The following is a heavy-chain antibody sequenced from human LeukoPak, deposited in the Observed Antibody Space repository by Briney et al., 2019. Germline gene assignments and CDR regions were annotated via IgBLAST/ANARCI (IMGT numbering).Heavy chain of an antibody. CDR3: ARHAIAAAANYWYFDL. D-gene: IGHD6-13*01. CDR2: INHSGST. V-gene: IGHV4-34*01. J-gene: IGHJ2*01. Sequence: SETLSLTCAVYGGSFSGYYWSWIRQPPGRGLEWIGEINHSGSTNYNPSLKSRVTISVDTSKNQFSLKLSSVTAADTAVYYCARHAIAAAANYWYFDLWGRGTLVTVSS. CDR1: GGSFSGYY.